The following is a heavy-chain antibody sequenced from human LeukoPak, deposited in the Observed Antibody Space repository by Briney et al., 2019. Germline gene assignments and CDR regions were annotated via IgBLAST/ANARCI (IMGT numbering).Heavy chain of an antibody. V-gene: IGHV1-69*05. CDR2: IIPIFGTA. Sequence: ASVKVSCKASGGTFSSYAISWVRQAPGQGLEWMGGIIPIFGTANYAQKFQGRVTITTDEPTSTAYMELSSLRSEDTAVYYCASGGERGEFWSGYLPVAFDYYYYMDVWGKGTTVTVSS. D-gene: IGHD3-3*01. J-gene: IGHJ6*03. CDR3: ASGGERGEFWSGYLPVAFDYYYYMDV. CDR1: GGTFSSYA.